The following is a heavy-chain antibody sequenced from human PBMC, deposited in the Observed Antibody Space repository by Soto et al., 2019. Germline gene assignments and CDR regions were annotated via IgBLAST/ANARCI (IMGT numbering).Heavy chain of an antibody. J-gene: IGHJ5*02. CDR1: GGYISIGGYY. Sequence: PSETLRFTCILCGGYISIGGYYWSWIRQHPGKGLEWIGYIYYSGSTYYNPSLKSRVTISVDTSKNQFSLKLSSVTAADTAVYHCARDVSTSWGWFDPWGQGTMVTVSS. CDR3: ARDVSTSWGWFDP. D-gene: IGHD6-13*01. V-gene: IGHV4-31*03. CDR2: IYYSGST.